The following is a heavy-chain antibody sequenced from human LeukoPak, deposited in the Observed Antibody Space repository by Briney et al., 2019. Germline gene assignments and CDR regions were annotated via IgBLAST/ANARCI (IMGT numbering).Heavy chain of an antibody. CDR3: ARDLIHNIVVVPATISGGFDS. V-gene: IGHV1-69*05. CDR1: GGTFSSYA. Sequence: SVKVSCKASGGTFSSYAISWVRQAPGQGLEWMGRIIPIFGTANYAQKFQGRVTITTDESTSTAYMELSSLRSEDTAVYYCARDLIHNIVVVPATISGGFDSWGQGTLVTVSS. CDR2: IIPIFGTA. J-gene: IGHJ5*01. D-gene: IGHD2-2*01.